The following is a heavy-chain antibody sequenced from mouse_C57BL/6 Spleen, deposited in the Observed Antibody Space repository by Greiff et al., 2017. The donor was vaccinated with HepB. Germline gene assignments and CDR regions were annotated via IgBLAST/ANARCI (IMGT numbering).Heavy chain of an antibody. CDR2: ISGGGGNT. CDR1: GFTFSSYT. Sequence: EVKLEESGGGLVKPGGSLKLSCAASGFTFSSYTMSWVRQTPEKRLEWVATISGGGGNTYYPDSVKGRFTITRDNAKNTLYLQMSSLRSEDTALYYCARRPYDGTLDYWGQGTTLTVSS. D-gene: IGHD2-3*01. V-gene: IGHV5-9*01. CDR3: ARRPYDGTLDY. J-gene: IGHJ2*01.